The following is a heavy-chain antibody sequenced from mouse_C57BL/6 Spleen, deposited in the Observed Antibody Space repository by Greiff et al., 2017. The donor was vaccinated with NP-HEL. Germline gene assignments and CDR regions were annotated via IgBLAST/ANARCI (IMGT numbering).Heavy chain of an antibody. V-gene: IGHV1-80*01. J-gene: IGHJ2*01. CDR3: ARSGITTVGGRRFDY. CDR2: IYPGDGDT. Sequence: VQLQQSGAELVKPGASVKISCKASGYAFSSYWMNWVKQRPGKGLEWIGQIYPGDGDTNYNGKFKGKATLTADKSSSTAYMQLSSLTSEDSAVYFCARSGITTVGGRRFDYWGQGTTLTVSS. D-gene: IGHD1-1*01. CDR1: GYAFSSYW.